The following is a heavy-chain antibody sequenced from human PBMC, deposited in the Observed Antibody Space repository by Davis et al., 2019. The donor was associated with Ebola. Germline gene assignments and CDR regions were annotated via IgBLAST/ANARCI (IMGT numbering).Heavy chain of an antibody. CDR2: IYYSGST. V-gene: IGHV4-30-4*01. CDR3: ARDPMVRGVPYFDY. Sequence: LRLSCTVSGGSISSGDYYWSWIRQPPGKGLEWIGYIYYSGSTYYNPSLKSRVTISVDTSKNQFSLKLSSVTAADTAVYYCARDPMVRGVPYFDYWGQGTLVTVSS. J-gene: IGHJ4*02. CDR1: GGSISSGDYY. D-gene: IGHD3-10*01.